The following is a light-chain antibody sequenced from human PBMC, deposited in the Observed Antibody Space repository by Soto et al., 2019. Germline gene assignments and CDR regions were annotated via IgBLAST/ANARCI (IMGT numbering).Light chain of an antibody. CDR1: ESISNW. J-gene: IGKJ1*01. CDR2: KAS. CDR3: QQYDTYWT. V-gene: IGKV1-5*03. Sequence: DIQMTQSPSTLSGSVGDRVIITCRASESISNWLAWYQQKPGKAPNLLIYKASSLKSGVPLRFSGSGSGTEFTLTINSLQPEDFATYYCQQYDTYWTVGQGNKVDIK.